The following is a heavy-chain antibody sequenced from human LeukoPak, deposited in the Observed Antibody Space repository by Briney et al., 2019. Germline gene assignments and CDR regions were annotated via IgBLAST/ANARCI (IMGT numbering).Heavy chain of an antibody. V-gene: IGHV1-2*04. J-gene: IGHJ4*02. CDR1: GYTFTGYY. CDR2: INPNSGGT. Sequence: ASVKVSCKASGYTFTGYYMHWVRQAPGQGLEWMGWINPNSGGTNYAQKFQGWVTMTRDTSTSTVHMELSGLRSEDTAVYYCARDQEGFDYWGQGTLVTVSS. CDR3: ARDQEGFDY.